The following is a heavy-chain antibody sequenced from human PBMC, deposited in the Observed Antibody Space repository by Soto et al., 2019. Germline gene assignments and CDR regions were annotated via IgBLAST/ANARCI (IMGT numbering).Heavy chain of an antibody. D-gene: IGHD3-22*01. CDR2: IYHSGST. V-gene: IGHV4-30-2*01. Sequence: QLQLQESGSGLVKPSQTLSLTCAVSGGSISSGGYCWSWIRQPPGKGLEWIGYIYHSGSTYYHPSLKSRVTILLDRSKNQFSLKLSSVTAADTDVYYCARINFDYYESSGYSRWFDPGGQGTLVTVSS. J-gene: IGHJ5*02. CDR1: GGSISSGGYC. CDR3: ARINFDYYESSGYSRWFDP.